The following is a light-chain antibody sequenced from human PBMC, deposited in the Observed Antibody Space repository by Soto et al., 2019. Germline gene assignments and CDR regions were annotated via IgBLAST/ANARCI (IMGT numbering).Light chain of an antibody. Sequence: QSVMTQPPSASGTPGQRVTISCSGSRSNIGVNTVQWYQQVPGAAPKLLIYSNSRRPSGVPDRFSGSKSGTSGFLAISGLQSEDEADYYCAAWDDSLNGRIFGGGTKLTVL. V-gene: IGLV1-44*01. CDR3: AAWDDSLNGRI. CDR2: SNS. CDR1: RSNIGVNT. J-gene: IGLJ2*01.